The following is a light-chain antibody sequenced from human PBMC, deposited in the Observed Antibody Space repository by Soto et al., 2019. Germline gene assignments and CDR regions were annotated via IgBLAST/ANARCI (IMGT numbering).Light chain of an antibody. CDR3: QQSYTIPRT. CDR2: GAS. V-gene: IGKV3-15*01. J-gene: IGKJ1*01. CDR1: QSVSNI. Sequence: EIVMTQSPATLSVSPGERATLSCRASQSVSNILAWYQQKPGQAPRLLIYGASTRATGIPARFSGSGSGTEFTLTISSLQPEDFATYYCQQSYTIPRTFGQGTKVEIK.